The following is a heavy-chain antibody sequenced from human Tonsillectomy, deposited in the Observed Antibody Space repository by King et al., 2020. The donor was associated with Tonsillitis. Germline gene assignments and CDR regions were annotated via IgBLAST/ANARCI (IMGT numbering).Heavy chain of an antibody. J-gene: IGHJ3*02. D-gene: IGHD6-19*01. CDR3: ARKGSGSGGYAFDI. CDR2: VSSSSSTI. Sequence: VQLVESGGGLVQPGGSLRLSCVASGFTFSSYSMNWVRQAPGKGLEWVSYVSSSSSTIYYAASVKGRFTISRDNANNSLYLQMNSLRAEDTAVYYCARKGSGSGGYAFDIWGQGTMVTVSS. V-gene: IGHV3-48*01. CDR1: GFTFSSYS.